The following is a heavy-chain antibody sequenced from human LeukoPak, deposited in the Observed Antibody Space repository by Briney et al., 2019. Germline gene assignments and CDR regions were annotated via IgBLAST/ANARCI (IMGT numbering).Heavy chain of an antibody. CDR2: ISGSGGST. CDR3: AREGHSYAHGSFDY. D-gene: IGHD5-18*01. V-gene: IGHV3-23*01. Sequence: GGSLRLSCAASGFTFSSYGMSWVRQAPGKGLEWVSAISGSGGSTYYADSVKGRSTISRDNSKNTLYLQMNSLRVEDTAVYYCAREGHSYAHGSFDYWGQGTLVTVSS. CDR1: GFTFSSYG. J-gene: IGHJ4*02.